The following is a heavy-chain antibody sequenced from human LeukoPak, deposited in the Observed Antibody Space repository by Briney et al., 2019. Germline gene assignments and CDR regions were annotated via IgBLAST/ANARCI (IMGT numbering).Heavy chain of an antibody. J-gene: IGHJ4*02. D-gene: IGHD4-17*01. CDR2: ITSSGNTI. CDR3: ARLTTMTTTGGPFDY. V-gene: IGHV3-48*03. CDR1: GFTFSSYE. Sequence: GGSLRLSCAASGFTFSSYEMNWVRQAPGKGLEWVSYITSSGNTIYYADSVKGRFTISRDNAKNSLYLQMNSLRAEDTAVYYCARLTTMTTTGGPFDYWGQGALVTVSS.